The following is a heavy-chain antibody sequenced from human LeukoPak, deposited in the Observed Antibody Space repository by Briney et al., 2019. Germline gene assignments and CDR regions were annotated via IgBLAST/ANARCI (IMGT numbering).Heavy chain of an antibody. D-gene: IGHD6-13*01. CDR2: ISGSGGST. V-gene: IGHV3-23*01. J-gene: IGHJ6*02. Sequence: GGSLRLSCAASGFTFSSYAMSWVRQAPGKGLEWVSAISGSGGSTYYADSVQGRFTISRDNSKNTLYLQMNSLRVEDTAVYYCAKGAYGGYPGGYYYYYGMDVWGQGTTVTVSS. CDR1: GFTFSSYA. CDR3: AKGAYGGYPGGYYYYYGMDV.